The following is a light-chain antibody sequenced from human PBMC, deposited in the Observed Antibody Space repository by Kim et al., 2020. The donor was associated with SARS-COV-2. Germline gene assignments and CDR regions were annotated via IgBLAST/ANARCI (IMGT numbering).Light chain of an antibody. J-gene: IGKJ5*01. V-gene: IGKV3-20*01. Sequence: EMVLTQSPGTVSLSPGEKVTLSCRASQNIRDNSLAWYQQRPGQAPRVLIYGASSRATGTPDRFRASGSGTDFTLTISRLQPEDFAVYYCQQYVASPSTFGQGTRLEIK. CDR2: GAS. CDR3: QQYVASPST. CDR1: QNIRDNS.